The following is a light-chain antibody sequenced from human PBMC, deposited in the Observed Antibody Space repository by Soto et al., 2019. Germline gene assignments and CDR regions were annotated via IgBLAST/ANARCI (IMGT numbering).Light chain of an antibody. Sequence: SLGESATINCTSTPSFLNSSENQKYLPWYQQKPGQPPKALMYWASTREYGGPDRFSGSGSATDFTPTISSLQAEDVAVYFRQQYYTTPRTFGQGTKVDIK. CDR3: QQYYTTPRT. CDR2: WAS. V-gene: IGKV4-1*01. J-gene: IGKJ1*01. CDR1: PSFLNSSENQKY.